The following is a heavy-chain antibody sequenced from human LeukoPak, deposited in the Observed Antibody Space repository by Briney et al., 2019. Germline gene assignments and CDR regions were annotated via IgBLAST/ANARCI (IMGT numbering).Heavy chain of an antibody. CDR2: ISGSGGST. V-gene: IGHV3-23*01. J-gene: IGHJ4*02. Sequence: PGGSLRLSCAASGFTFSSYGMSWVRQAPGKGLEWVSAISGSGGSTDYADSVKGRFTISRDNSKNTLYLQMNSLRAEDTAVYYCAKGQQWLVLTGFDYWGQGTLVTVSS. CDR3: AKGQQWLVLTGFDY. CDR1: GFTFSSYG. D-gene: IGHD6-19*01.